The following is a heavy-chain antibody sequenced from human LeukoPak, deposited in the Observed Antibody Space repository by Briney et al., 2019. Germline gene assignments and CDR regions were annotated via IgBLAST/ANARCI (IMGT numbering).Heavy chain of an antibody. CDR3: AGARGGYSYGYEVDY. V-gene: IGHV3-30-3*01. CDR1: GFTFSSYA. D-gene: IGHD5-18*01. Sequence: GGSLRLSCAASGFTFSSYAMHWVRQAPGKGLEWVAVISYDGSNKYYADSVKGRFTISRDNSKNTLYLQMNSLRAEDTAVYYCAGARGGYSYGYEVDYWGQGTLVTVSS. CDR2: ISYDGSNK. J-gene: IGHJ4*02.